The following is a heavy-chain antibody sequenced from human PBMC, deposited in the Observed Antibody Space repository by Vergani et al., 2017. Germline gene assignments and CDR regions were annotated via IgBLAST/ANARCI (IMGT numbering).Heavy chain of an antibody. V-gene: IGHV3-21*01. CDR2: ISSSSSYI. CDR3: ARDSSYYGSGCYPYYYYYGMDV. D-gene: IGHD3-10*01. J-gene: IGHJ6*02. Sequence: EVQLVESGGGLVKPGGSLRLSCAASGFTFSSYSMNWVRQAPGKGLEWVSSISSSSSYIYYADSVKGRFTISRDNAKNSLYLQMNSLRAEDTAVYYCARDSSYYGSGCYPYYYYYGMDVWGQGTTVTVSS. CDR1: GFTFSSYS.